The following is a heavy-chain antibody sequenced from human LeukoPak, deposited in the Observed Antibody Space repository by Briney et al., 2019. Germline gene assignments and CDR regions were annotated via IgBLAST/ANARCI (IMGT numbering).Heavy chain of an antibody. CDR2: INHSGST. J-gene: IGHJ4*02. Sequence: SETLSLTCAVYGGSFSGYYWSWIRQPPGKGLEWIGEINHSGSTNYNPSLKSRVTISVDTSKNQFSLKLSSVTAADTAVYYSAATKPSSWYPFDYWGQGTLVTVSS. CDR3: AATKPSSWYPFDY. D-gene: IGHD6-13*01. V-gene: IGHV4-34*01. CDR1: GGSFSGYY.